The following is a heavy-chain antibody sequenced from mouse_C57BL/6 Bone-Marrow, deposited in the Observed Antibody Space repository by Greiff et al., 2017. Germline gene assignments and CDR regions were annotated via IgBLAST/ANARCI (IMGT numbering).Heavy chain of an antibody. J-gene: IGHJ3*01. D-gene: IGHD2-4*01. CDR1: GYTFTSYG. CDR2: IYPRSGNT. CDR3: ASAPIYYDYGGFAY. V-gene: IGHV1-81*01. Sequence: VQLQQSGAELARPGASVKLSCKASGYTFTSYGISWVKQRTGQGLEWIGEIYPRSGNTYYNEKFKGKATLTADKSSSTAYMELRSLTSEDSAVYFCASAPIYYDYGGFAYWGQGTLVTVSA.